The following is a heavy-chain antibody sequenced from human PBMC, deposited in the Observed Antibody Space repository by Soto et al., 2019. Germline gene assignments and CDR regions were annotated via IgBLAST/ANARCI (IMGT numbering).Heavy chain of an antibody. CDR1: GGSISSGGYS. V-gene: IGHV4-30-2*01. Sequence: LCGGSISSGGYSWRWIRQPPGKGLEWIGYIYHSGSTYYNPSLKSRVTISVDRSKNQFSLKLSSVTAADTAVYYCAGGPGVARNYWGQGTLVTVSS. D-gene: IGHD5-12*01. CDR2: IYHSGST. CDR3: AGGPGVARNY. J-gene: IGHJ4*02.